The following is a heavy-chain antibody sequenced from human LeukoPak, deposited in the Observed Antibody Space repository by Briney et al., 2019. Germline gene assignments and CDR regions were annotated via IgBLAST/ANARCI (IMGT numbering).Heavy chain of an antibody. CDR1: GGSISNYY. Sequence: GSLRLSCTVSGGSISNYYWSWLRQPAGKGLEWIGRISASGNTNYNPSLKSRVTMSVDASMNLFALKLSSVTAADTAVYYCARQGVATAIDYWGQGTLVTVSS. V-gene: IGHV4-4*07. D-gene: IGHD2-21*02. CDR3: ARQGVATAIDY. CDR2: ISASGNT. J-gene: IGHJ4*02.